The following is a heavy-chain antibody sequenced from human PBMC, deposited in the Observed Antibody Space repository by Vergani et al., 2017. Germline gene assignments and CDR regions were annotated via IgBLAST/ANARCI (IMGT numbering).Heavy chain of an antibody. CDR3: ATTGGIVGATRAFDI. Sequence: QVHLVQSGAEVKKPGSSVKVSCSLSGGDFRSSAFAWVRQAPGHGLQWVGGIIPVFATPHYARQFQDRVTITADDSTSTVYMELSSLRSEDTAVYYCATTGGIVGATRAFDIWGQGTMVTVSS. CDR1: GGDFRSSA. CDR2: IIPVFATP. D-gene: IGHD1-26*01. J-gene: IGHJ3*02. V-gene: IGHV1-69*12.